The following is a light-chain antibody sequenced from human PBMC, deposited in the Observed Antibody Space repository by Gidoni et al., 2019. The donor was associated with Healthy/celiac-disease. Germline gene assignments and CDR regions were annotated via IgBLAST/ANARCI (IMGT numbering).Light chain of an antibody. CDR2: DNN. Sequence: QSVLTQPPSVSAAPGQKVTISRSGSSSNIGNNYVSWYQQLPGTAPKLLIYDNNKRPSGIPDRFSGSKSGTSATLGITGLQTGDEADYYCGTWDSGLSAGVFGGGTKLTVL. J-gene: IGLJ3*02. V-gene: IGLV1-51*01. CDR3: GTWDSGLSAGV. CDR1: SSNIGNNY.